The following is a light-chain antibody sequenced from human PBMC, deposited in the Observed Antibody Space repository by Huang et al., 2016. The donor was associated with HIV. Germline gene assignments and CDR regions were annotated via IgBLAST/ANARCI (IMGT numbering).Light chain of an antibody. CDR3: QQYNSDPIT. Sequence: DIQMTQSPSTLSTSVGDRVTITCRASQSISSRLAWYQQKPGKAPKLLIYKASSLESGVPSRFSGSGSGTEFTLTISSLQPDDFATYYCQQYNSDPITFGQGTRLDIK. CDR2: KAS. CDR1: QSISSR. V-gene: IGKV1-5*03. J-gene: IGKJ5*01.